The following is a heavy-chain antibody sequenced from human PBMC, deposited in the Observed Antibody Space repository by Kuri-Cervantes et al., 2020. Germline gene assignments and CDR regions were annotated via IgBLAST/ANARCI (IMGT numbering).Heavy chain of an antibody. D-gene: IGHD2-2*01. CDR1: GFTFSSYA. V-gene: IGHV3-30-3*01. CDR2: ISYDGSNK. CDR3: ANAGDAPAAIDYYHGMDV. J-gene: IGHJ6*02. Sequence: GESLKISCAASGFTFSSYAMHWVRQAPGKGLEWVAVISYDGSNKYYADSVKGRFTISRDNSKNTLYLQMNSLRAEDTAVYYCANAGDAPAAIDYYHGMDVWGQGTTVTVSS.